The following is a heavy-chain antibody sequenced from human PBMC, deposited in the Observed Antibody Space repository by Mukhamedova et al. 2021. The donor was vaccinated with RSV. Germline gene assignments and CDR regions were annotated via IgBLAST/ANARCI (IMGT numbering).Heavy chain of an antibody. CDR3: ASSDRLLRLYYYYYMDV. J-gene: IGHJ6*03. V-gene: IGHV1-69*06. D-gene: IGHD2-15*01. CDR2: IIPIFGTA. Sequence: VRQAPGQGLEWMGGIIPIFGTANYAQKFQGRVTITADKSTSTAYMELSSLRSEDTAAYYCASSDRLLRLYYYYYMDVWGKGTTV.